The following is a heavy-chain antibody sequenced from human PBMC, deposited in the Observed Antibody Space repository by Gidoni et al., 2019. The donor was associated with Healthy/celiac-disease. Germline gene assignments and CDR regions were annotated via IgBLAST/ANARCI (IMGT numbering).Heavy chain of an antibody. CDR1: GGSISSSSYY. D-gene: IGHD5-18*01. CDR3: ARRGQDTAMDNWFDP. CDR2: IYYSGST. J-gene: IGHJ5*02. Sequence: QLQLQESGPGLVKPSETLSLTCTVSGGSISSSSYYWGWIRQPPGKGLEWIGSIYYSGSTYYNPSLKSRVTISVDTSKNQFSLKLSSVTAADTAVYYCARRGQDTAMDNWFDPWGQGTLVTVSS. V-gene: IGHV4-39*01.